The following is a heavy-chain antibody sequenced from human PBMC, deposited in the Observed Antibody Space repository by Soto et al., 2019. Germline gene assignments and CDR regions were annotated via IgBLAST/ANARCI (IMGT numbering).Heavy chain of an antibody. V-gene: IGHV3-74*01. CDR3: ARDNNWSLDY. CDR2: IKTDGSFT. D-gene: IGHD1-1*01. Sequence: EVQLVESGGGLVQSGGSLRLSCAAYGFTFSKHWMHWVRQAPGKGLVWVSHIKTDGSFTRDADSVKGRVTISRDNASNTMYLQMNSLRAEDKAVYYCARDNNWSLDYWGQGTLVNVSS. J-gene: IGHJ4*02. CDR1: GFTFSKHW.